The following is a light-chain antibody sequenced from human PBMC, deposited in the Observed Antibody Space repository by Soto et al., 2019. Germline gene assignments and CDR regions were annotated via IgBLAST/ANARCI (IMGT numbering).Light chain of an antibody. V-gene: IGLV2-8*01. J-gene: IGLJ2*01. CDR3: GTWASSLSAVV. Sequence: QSALTQPPSASGSPGQSVTISCTGTSSDIGGYNSVSWYQQHPGKAPRLMIYEVNKRPSGVPDRFSGSKSGYTASLTVSGLQTEDEADYYCGTWASSLSAVVFGGGTKLTVL. CDR2: EVN. CDR1: SSDIGGYNS.